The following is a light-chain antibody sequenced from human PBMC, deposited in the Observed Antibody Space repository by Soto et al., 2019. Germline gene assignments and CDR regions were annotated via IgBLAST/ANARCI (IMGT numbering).Light chain of an antibody. CDR1: SGDVGGYDY. CDR3: SSYAGSDNPYV. Sequence: QSALTRPPSASGSPGQSVTISCTGTSGDVGGYDYVSWYQQHPGKAPKLMIYEVTKRPLGVPDRFSGSKSGNTASLTVSGLQAEDEADYYCSSYAGSDNPYVFGNGTKV. V-gene: IGLV2-8*01. J-gene: IGLJ1*01. CDR2: EVT.